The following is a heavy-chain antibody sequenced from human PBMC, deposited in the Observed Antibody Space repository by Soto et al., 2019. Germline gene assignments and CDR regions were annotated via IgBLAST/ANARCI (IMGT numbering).Heavy chain of an antibody. J-gene: IGHJ2*01. CDR2: INHSGST. Sequence: PSETLSLTCAVYGGSFSGYYWSWIRQPPGKGLEWIGEINHSGSTNYNPSLKSRVTISVDTSKNQFSLKLSSVTAADTAVYYCARVTAGDHDILTGYYKEHWYFDLWGRGTLVTVSS. V-gene: IGHV4-34*01. CDR1: GGSFSGYY. D-gene: IGHD3-9*01. CDR3: ARVTAGDHDILTGYYKEHWYFDL.